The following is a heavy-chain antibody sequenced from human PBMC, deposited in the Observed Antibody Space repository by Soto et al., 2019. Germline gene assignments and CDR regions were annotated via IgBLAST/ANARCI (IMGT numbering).Heavy chain of an antibody. Sequence: QVQLVQSGAEVKKPGSSVKVSCKASGGTFSSYAISWVRQAPGQGLEWMGGIIPIFGTANDAQKFQGRVTITADETTSTAYMELSSLRSEATAVYYCAREHAYSSSPNYGMDVWGQGTTVTVSS. CDR2: IIPIFGTA. CDR3: AREHAYSSSPNYGMDV. CDR1: GGTFSSYA. D-gene: IGHD6-13*01. J-gene: IGHJ6*02. V-gene: IGHV1-69*12.